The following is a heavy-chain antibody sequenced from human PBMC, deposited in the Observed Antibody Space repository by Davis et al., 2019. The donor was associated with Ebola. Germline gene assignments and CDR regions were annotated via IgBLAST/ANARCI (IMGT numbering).Heavy chain of an antibody. V-gene: IGHV3-48*04. CDR3: AREDIVVVPAAIKVYYYYGMDV. J-gene: IGHJ6*02. Sequence: GESLKISCAASGFTFSSYSMNWVRQAPGKGLEWVSYISSSSSTIYYADSVKGRFTISRDNAKNSLYLQMNSLRAEDTAVYYCAREDIVVVPAAIKVYYYYGMDVWGQGTTVTVSS. CDR2: ISSSSSTI. CDR1: GFTFSSYS. D-gene: IGHD2-2*02.